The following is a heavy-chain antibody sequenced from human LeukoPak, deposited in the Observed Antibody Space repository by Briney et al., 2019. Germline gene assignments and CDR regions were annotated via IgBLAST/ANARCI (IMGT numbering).Heavy chain of an antibody. J-gene: IGHJ4*02. V-gene: IGHV3-15*01. CDR3: TTGQTYYYDSSGHYYMGISEY. Sequence: PGGSLRLSCAASGFTFSNAWMSWVRQAPGKGLEWVGRIKSKTDGGTTDYAAPVKGRFTISRDDSKNTLYLQMNSLKTEDTAVYYCTTGQTYYYDSSGHYYMGISEYWGQGTLVTVSS. D-gene: IGHD3-22*01. CDR2: IKSKTDGGTT. CDR1: GFTFSNAW.